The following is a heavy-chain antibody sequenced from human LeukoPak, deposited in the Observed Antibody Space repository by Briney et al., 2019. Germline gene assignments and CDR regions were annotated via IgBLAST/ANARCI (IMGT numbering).Heavy chain of an antibody. J-gene: IGHJ4*02. CDR1: GGSISSGGYS. V-gene: IGHV4-30-2*01. Sequence: KASETLSLTCAVSGGSISSGGYSWSWIRQPPGKGLEWIGYIYHSGSTYYNPSLKSRVTISVDRSKNQFSLKLSSVTAADTAAYYCARDLDWKLDYWGQGTLVTVSS. D-gene: IGHD3-9*01. CDR3: ARDLDWKLDY. CDR2: IYHSGST.